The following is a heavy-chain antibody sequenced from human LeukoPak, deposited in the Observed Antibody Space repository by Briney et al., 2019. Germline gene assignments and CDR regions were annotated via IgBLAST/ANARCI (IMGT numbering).Heavy chain of an antibody. CDR1: GGSISSGGYY. D-gene: IGHD3-22*01. V-gene: IGHV4-30-2*01. Sequence: SQTLSLTCAVSGGSISSGGYYWSWIRQPPGQGLEWIGYIYHSGSTYYNPSLKSRVTISVDRSKNQFSLKLSSVTAADTAVYYCARVQYYYDSGGYYHNWFDPWGQGTLVTVSS. CDR2: IYHSGST. CDR3: ARVQYYYDSGGYYHNWFDP. J-gene: IGHJ5*02.